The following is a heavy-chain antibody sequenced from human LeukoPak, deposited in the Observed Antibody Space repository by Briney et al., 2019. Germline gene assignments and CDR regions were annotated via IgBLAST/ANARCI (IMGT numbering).Heavy chain of an antibody. J-gene: IGHJ4*02. D-gene: IGHD3-22*01. V-gene: IGHV3-30*18. Sequence: GGALRLSCAASGFTFSSYGMHWVRQAPGKGLEGVAVISYDGSNKYYADSVKGRFTISRDNSKNTLYLQMNSLRAEDTAVYYCAKDYDSKLFDYWGQGTLVTVSS. CDR1: GFTFSSYG. CDR3: AKDYDSKLFDY. CDR2: ISYDGSNK.